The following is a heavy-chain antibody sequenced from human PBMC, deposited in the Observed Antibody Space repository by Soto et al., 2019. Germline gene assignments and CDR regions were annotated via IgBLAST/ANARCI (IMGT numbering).Heavy chain of an antibody. D-gene: IGHD4-17*01. CDR2: ISTYNGDT. CDR3: ARDTPTVDAFGMDV. J-gene: IGHJ6*02. Sequence: SCKASGYTFTRSGISWVRQAPGQGLEWMGWISTYNGDTNYADSVKGRFTISRDNSKNTLYLQMNSLRAEDTAVYYCARDTPTVDAFGMDVWGQGTTVTVS. CDR1: GYTFTRSG. V-gene: IGHV1-18*01.